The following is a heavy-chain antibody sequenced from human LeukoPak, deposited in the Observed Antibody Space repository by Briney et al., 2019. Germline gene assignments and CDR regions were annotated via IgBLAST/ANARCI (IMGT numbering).Heavy chain of an antibody. CDR1: GGSISSYY. CDR3: ARDGDYGDSGAFDI. V-gene: IGHV4-59*12. D-gene: IGHD4-17*01. Sequence: SETLSLTCTVSGGSISSYYWSWIRQPPGKGLEWIGYIYYSGSTSYNPSPKSRVTISVDKSKNQFSLKLSSVTAADTAVYYCARDGDYGDSGAFDIWGQGTMVTVSS. J-gene: IGHJ3*02. CDR2: IYYSGST.